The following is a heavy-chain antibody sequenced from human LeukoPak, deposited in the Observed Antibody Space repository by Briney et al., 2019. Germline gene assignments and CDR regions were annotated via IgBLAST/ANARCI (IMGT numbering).Heavy chain of an antibody. CDR2: IYPGDDDT. D-gene: IGHD1-26*01. V-gene: IGHV5-51*01. CDR3: ASAYSGSYQRFDY. CDR1: GYSLTNYW. Sequence: GESLKISRKGSGYSLTNYWNGWVRQIPGKGLEGMGIIYPGDDDTRYSQSVQGQVTISADKSISAAYLQWSSLKASDTAMYYCASAYSGSYQRFDYWGQGTLVTVSS. J-gene: IGHJ4*02.